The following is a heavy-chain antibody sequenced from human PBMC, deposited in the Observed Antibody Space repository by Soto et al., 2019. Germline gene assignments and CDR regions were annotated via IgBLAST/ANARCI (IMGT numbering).Heavy chain of an antibody. Sequence: EVQLLESGGGLVKPGGSLRLSCAASGYTLTYYSMNWVSQAPGKGLEWISSISGSSTYIYYADSVKGRFTISIDNGKNSLYLQMNSLRAEDTAVYYCTGGRGAMTTVTTAYWGQGTLVTVSS. J-gene: IGHJ4*02. CDR1: GYTLTYYS. CDR3: TGGRGAMTTVTTAY. CDR2: ISGSSTYI. D-gene: IGHD4-17*01. V-gene: IGHV3-21*02.